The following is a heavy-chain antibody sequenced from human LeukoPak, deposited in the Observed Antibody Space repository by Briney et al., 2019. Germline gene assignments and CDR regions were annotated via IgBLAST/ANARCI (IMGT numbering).Heavy chain of an antibody. J-gene: IGHJ4*02. CDR1: GFTFSSYG. V-gene: IGHV3-30*18. CDR3: AKDLLGGRITMVRGGSPDY. Sequence: SLRLSCAASGFTFSSYGMHWVRQAPGKGLEWVAVISYDGSNKYYADSVKGRFTISRDNSKNTLYLQMNSLRAEDTAVYYCAKDLLGGRITMVRGGSPDYWGQGTLVTVSS. CDR2: ISYDGSNK. D-gene: IGHD3-10*01.